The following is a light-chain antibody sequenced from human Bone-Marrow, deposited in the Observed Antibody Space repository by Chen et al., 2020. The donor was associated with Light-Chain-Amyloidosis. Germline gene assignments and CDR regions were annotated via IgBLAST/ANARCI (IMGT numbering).Light chain of an antibody. CDR3: QSYQGSSQGV. CDR1: SGSIATNY. CDR2: EDD. Sequence: NFMLTQPHSVSESPGKTVIISCTRSSGSIATNYVQWYQQRPGSSPTTVIYEDDQSPSGVPDRFSGSIAGSSNSASLTISGLKSEDEADYDCQSYQGSSQGVFGGGTKLTVL. V-gene: IGLV6-57*01. J-gene: IGLJ3*02.